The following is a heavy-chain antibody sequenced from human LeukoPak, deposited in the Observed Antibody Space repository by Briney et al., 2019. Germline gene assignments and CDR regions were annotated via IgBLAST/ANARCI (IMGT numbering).Heavy chain of an antibody. Sequence: SETLSLTCAVYGGSFSGYYWSWIRQPPGKGLEWIGEINHSGSTNYNPSLKSRVTISVDTSKNQFSLKLSSVTAADTAVYYSARGFYYDFWSGYYQYNWFDPWGQGTLVTVSS. J-gene: IGHJ5*02. CDR2: INHSGST. D-gene: IGHD3-3*01. CDR3: ARGFYYDFWSGYYQYNWFDP. CDR1: GGSFSGYY. V-gene: IGHV4-34*01.